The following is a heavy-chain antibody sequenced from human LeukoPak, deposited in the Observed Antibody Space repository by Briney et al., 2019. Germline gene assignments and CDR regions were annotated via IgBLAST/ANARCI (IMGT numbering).Heavy chain of an antibody. CDR3: ARDYFWASDY. D-gene: IGHD2/OR15-2a*01. Sequence: GGSLRLSCAASGFTFSNHNMNWVRQPPGKGLEWISYISSDTSVIYYADSVKGRFTISRDNAKNSLFLQMTSLSAEDTAVYYCARDYFWASDYWGQGTLVTVSS. CDR2: ISSDTSVI. CDR1: GFTFSNHN. V-gene: IGHV3-48*01. J-gene: IGHJ4*02.